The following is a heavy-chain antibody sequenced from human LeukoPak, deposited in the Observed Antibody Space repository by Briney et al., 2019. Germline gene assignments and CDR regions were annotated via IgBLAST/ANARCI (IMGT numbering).Heavy chain of an antibody. CDR3: ARLIGSGTTAFDY. D-gene: IGHD3-10*01. Sequence: SETLSLTCTVSGGSISSYYWSWLRQPPGKGLEWIGYIYYSGSTNYNPSLKSRVTISVDTSKNQFSLKLSSVTAADTAVYYCARLIGSGTTAFDYWGQGTLVTVSS. V-gene: IGHV4-59*08. CDR1: GGSISSYY. CDR2: IYYSGST. J-gene: IGHJ4*02.